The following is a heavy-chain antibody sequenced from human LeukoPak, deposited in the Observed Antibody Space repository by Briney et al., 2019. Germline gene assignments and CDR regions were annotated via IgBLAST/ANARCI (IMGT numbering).Heavy chain of an antibody. J-gene: IGHJ6*02. CDR2: IYPADSDT. Sequence: GESLRISCKGSGYTFTNQWIGWVRQMPGKGLGWMGIIYPADSDTKYSPSFQGQVTISADKSISTAYLQWNSLKASDTAMYYCARWMFYYGSGVFHYRGMDVWGQGTTVTVSS. CDR1: GYTFTNQW. D-gene: IGHD3-10*01. V-gene: IGHV5-51*01. CDR3: ARWMFYYGSGVFHYRGMDV.